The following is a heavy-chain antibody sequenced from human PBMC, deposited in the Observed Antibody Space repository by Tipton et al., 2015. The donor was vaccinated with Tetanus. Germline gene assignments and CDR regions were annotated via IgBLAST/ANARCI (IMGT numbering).Heavy chain of an antibody. CDR1: GFTFSTHG. Sequence: SLRLSCAASGFTFSTHGMHWVRQAPGKGLEWVALVWYDGARKYYTESVEGRFTISRDNSKNTLYLQMDSLGVEDTAAFFCARERFVGWLGPLDCRGQGTLVAVSS. D-gene: IGHD3-3*01. CDR2: VWYDGARK. CDR3: ARERFVGWLGPLDC. V-gene: IGHV3-33*01. J-gene: IGHJ4*02.